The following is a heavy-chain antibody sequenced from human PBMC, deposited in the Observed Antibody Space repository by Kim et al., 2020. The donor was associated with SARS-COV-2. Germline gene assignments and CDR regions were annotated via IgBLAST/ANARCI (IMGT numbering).Heavy chain of an antibody. CDR3: ARAGYSSGWRNYYYYGMDV. Sequence: GGSLRLSCAASGFTFSSYDMHWVHQATGKGLEWVSAIGTAGDTYYPGSVKGRFTISRENAKNSLYLQMNSLRAGDTAVYYCARAGYSSGWRNYYYYGMDVWGQGTTVTVSS. J-gene: IGHJ6*02. V-gene: IGHV3-13*01. CDR2: IGTAGDT. CDR1: GFTFSSYD. D-gene: IGHD6-19*01.